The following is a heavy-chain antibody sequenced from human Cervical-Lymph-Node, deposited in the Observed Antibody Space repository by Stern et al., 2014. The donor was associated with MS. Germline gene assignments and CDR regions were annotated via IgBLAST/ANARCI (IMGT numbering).Heavy chain of an antibody. CDR1: GGDFSSSFA. Sequence: VQLVKSGAEVKKPGSSVNVSCQASGGDFSSSFAVTWLRQAPGQGLEWMGRIIPIIGLANYARKFQTRLTITADTSSNTVFMQLTSLTSEDTALYYCARGIVTNRPASTLHNLFDPWGQGTLVTVSS. CDR3: ARGIVTNRPASTLHNLFDP. CDR2: IIPIIGLA. V-gene: IGHV1-69*09. J-gene: IGHJ5*02. D-gene: IGHD4-17*01.